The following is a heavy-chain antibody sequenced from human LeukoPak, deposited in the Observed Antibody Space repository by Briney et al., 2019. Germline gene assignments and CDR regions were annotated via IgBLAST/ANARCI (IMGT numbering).Heavy chain of an antibody. V-gene: IGHV3-53*01. CDR3: ARGRNSFGIASSSRSHDVSDM. D-gene: IGHD6-13*01. J-gene: IGHJ3*02. CDR1: GFTVSSNY. Sequence: PGGSLRLSCAASGFTVSSNYMSWVRQAPGKGLEWVSVIYNDGSTYYVDSVKGRFTISRDNSKNTLYLQMNSLRAEDTAVYYCARGRNSFGIASSSRSHDVSDMWGRGTMVTVSS. CDR2: IYNDGST.